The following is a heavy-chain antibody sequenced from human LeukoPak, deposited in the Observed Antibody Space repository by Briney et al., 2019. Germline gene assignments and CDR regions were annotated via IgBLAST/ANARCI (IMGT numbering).Heavy chain of an antibody. D-gene: IGHD5-18*01. V-gene: IGHV3-30*02. Sequence: GGSLRLSCAASGFTFSSYGMHWVRQAPGKGLEWVAVIWYDGSNKYYADSVKGRFTISRDNSKNTLYLQMNSPRAEDTALYYCAKDTRYSYGYGMDVWGQGTTVTVSS. J-gene: IGHJ6*02. CDR3: AKDTRYSYGYGMDV. CDR1: GFTFSSYG. CDR2: IWYDGSNK.